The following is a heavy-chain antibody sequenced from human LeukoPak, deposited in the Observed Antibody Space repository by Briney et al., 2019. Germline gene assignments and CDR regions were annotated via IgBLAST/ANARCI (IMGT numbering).Heavy chain of an antibody. CDR3: VRGYCSTARCSNFYH. J-gene: IGHJ4*02. CDR2: IYPDDSAT. Sequence: GESLKISCKASGYQFTGFWIGCVRQTPGKGLEWMGIIYPDDSATRYSPSFQGQVTISADTSITTAYLQWSSLQASDTAMYFCVRGYCSTARCSNFYHCGPGTLVTVSS. V-gene: IGHV5-51*01. D-gene: IGHD2-2*01. CDR1: GYQFTGFW.